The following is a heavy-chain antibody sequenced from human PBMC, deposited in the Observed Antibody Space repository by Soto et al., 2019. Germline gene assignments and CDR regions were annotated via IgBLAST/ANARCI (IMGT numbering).Heavy chain of an antibody. Sequence: SETLSLTCTVSGGSISSYYWSWIRQPPGKGLEWIGYIYYSGSTNYNPSLKSRVTISVDTSKNQFSLKLSSVTAADTAVYYCARVPRSRAYHYYMDVWGKGTTVTVSS. CDR2: IYYSGST. V-gene: IGHV4-59*01. CDR3: ARVPRSRAYHYYMDV. J-gene: IGHJ6*03. CDR1: GGSISSYY.